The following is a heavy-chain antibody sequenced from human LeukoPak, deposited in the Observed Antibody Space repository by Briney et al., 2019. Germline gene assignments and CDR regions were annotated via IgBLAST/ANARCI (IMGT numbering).Heavy chain of an antibody. CDR2: IYPGDSDT. CDR3: ARHFSYYDSSDQFGY. V-gene: IGHV5-51*01. D-gene: IGHD3-22*01. CDR1: GCSFTSYW. Sequence: GESLKISCKGSGCSFTSYWIGWVRQMPGKGLEWMGIIYPGDSDTRYSPSFQGQVTISADMSISTAYLQWSSLKASDTAMYYCARHFSYYDSSDQFGYWGQGTLVTVSS. J-gene: IGHJ4*02.